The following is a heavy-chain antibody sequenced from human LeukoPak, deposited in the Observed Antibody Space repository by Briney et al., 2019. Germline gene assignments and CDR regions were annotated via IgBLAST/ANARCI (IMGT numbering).Heavy chain of an antibody. CDR3: ARRPASVGGGFDP. J-gene: IGHJ5*02. V-gene: IGHV5-51*01. CDR1: GYTFTNYW. CDR2: IYPGDSDT. D-gene: IGHD2-2*01. Sequence: GASLKISCKASGYTFTNYWIGWVRQMPGKGLEWIGTIYPGDSDTRYSPSFHGQVTISADKSISTAYLQWSSLRASDTGIYYCARRPASVGGGFDPWGQGTLVTVSS.